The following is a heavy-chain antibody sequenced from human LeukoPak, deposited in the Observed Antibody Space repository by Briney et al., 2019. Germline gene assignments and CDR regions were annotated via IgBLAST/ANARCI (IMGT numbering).Heavy chain of an antibody. CDR3: AKGRGWLQFFDY. CDR1: GFTFSSYA. D-gene: IGHD5-24*01. J-gene: IGHJ4*02. CDR2: ISGSGGST. Sequence: GGSLRLSRAASGFTFSSYAMNWVRQAPGKGLEWVSTISGSGGSTYNADSVKGRFTIARDNSKNTLYLQMNSLRAEDTAVYFCAKGRGWLQFFDYWGQGTLVTVSS. V-gene: IGHV3-23*01.